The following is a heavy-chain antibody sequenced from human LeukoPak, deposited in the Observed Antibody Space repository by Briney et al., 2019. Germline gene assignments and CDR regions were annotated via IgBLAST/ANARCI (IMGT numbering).Heavy chain of an antibody. CDR3: ARVCIAAAGTVLFFDY. Sequence: SETLSLTCIVSGGSISSSSYHCGWIRQPPGKGLEWIGNVYYSGTTYYNPSLKSRVTISVDTSKNQFSLKLSSVTAADTAVYYCARVCIAAAGTVLFFDYWGQGTLVTVSS. CDR1: GGSISSSSYH. J-gene: IGHJ4*02. V-gene: IGHV4-39*07. CDR2: VYYSGTT. D-gene: IGHD6-13*01.